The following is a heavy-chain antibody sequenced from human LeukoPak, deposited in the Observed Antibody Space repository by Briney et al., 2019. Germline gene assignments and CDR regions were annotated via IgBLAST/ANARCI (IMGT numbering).Heavy chain of an antibody. CDR1: GFTFSSYW. CDR2: IKQDGSEK. J-gene: IGHJ4*02. Sequence: QSGGSLRLSCAASGFTFSSYWMSWVRQAPGKGLEWVANIKQDGSEKYYVDSVKGRYTISRDNAKNSLYLQMNSLRAEDTAVYYCARDYYDSSGYYYSHAGGFDYWGQGTLVTVSS. D-gene: IGHD3-22*01. V-gene: IGHV3-7*01. CDR3: ARDYYDSSGYYYSHAGGFDY.